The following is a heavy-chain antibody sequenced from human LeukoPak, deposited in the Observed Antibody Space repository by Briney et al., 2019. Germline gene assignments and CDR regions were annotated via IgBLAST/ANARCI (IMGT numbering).Heavy chain of an antibody. CDR3: ARGLVYFNWFDP. D-gene: IGHD2-8*01. Sequence: SGTLSLTCAVYGGSFSGYYWSWIRQPPGKGLEWIGEINHSGSTNYNPSFKSRVTISVDTSKNQFSLKLSSVTAADTAVYYCARGLVYFNWFDPWGQGTLVTVSS. CDR2: INHSGST. J-gene: IGHJ5*02. V-gene: IGHV4-34*01. CDR1: GGSFSGYY.